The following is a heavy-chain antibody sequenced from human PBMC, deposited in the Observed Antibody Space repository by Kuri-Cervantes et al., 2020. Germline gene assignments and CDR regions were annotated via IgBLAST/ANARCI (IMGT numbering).Heavy chain of an antibody. J-gene: IGHJ1*01. CDR2: IDWDDTK. V-gene: IGHV2-70*12. Sequence: SGPTLVKPTQTLTLTCTFSGFSLSTHGMCVSWVRQPPGKALEWLALIDWDDTKYYRTSLKTRLTISKDTSKNQVVLTMTNMDPVDTATYYCAHTHAVYTFWSATAGYFQHWGQGTLVTVSS. CDR3: AHTHAVYTFWSATAGYFQH. CDR1: GFSLSTHGMC. D-gene: IGHD3-3*01.